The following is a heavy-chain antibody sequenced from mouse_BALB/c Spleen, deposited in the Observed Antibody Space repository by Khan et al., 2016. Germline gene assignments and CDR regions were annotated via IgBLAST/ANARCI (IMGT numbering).Heavy chain of an antibody. CDR1: GYSFTGYN. J-gene: IGHJ4*01. CDR3: ARRADYYGSSYGHYTMDY. V-gene: IGHV1-39*01. Sequence: VQLQQSGPELEKPGASVKISCKASGYSFTGYNLNWVKQSNGKSLEWIGNIDPYYGGTSYNQKFKGKATLTVDKSSSTAYMQLKSLTSEASAVYYCARRADYYGSSYGHYTMDYWGQGTSVTVSS. CDR2: IDPYYGGT. D-gene: IGHD1-1*01.